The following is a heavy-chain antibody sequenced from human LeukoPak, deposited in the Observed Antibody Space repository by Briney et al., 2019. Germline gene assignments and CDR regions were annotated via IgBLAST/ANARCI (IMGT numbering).Heavy chain of an antibody. Sequence: ASVKVSCKASGYTFTGYYMHWVRQAPGQGLEWMGRINPNSGGTNYAQKFQGRVTMTRDTSISTAYMELSRLRSDDTAVYYCARGGPYTAVAPFDYWGQGTLVTVSS. D-gene: IGHD5-18*01. V-gene: IGHV1-2*06. CDR1: GYTFTGYY. J-gene: IGHJ4*02. CDR3: ARGGPYTAVAPFDY. CDR2: INPNSGGT.